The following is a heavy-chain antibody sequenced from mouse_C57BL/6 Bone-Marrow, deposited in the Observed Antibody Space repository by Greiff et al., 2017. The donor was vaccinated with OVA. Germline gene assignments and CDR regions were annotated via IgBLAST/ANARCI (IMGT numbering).Heavy chain of an antibody. D-gene: IGHD3-2*02. CDR3: ARDSSGYTWFAY. Sequence: QVQLKESGAELVMPGASVKLSCKASGYTFTSYWMHWVKQRPGQGLEWIGEIDPSDSYTNYNQKFKGKSTLTVDKSSSTAYMQLSSLTSEDSAVYYCARDSSGYTWFAYWGQGTLVTVSA. CDR2: IDPSDSYT. CDR1: GYTFTSYW. J-gene: IGHJ3*01. V-gene: IGHV1-69*01.